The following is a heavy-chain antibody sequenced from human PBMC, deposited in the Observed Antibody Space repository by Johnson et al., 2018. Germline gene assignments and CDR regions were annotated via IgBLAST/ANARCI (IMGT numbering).Heavy chain of an antibody. CDR2: INYSGNT. J-gene: IGHJ6*02. Sequence: QVQLQQWGAGLLKPSETLSLTCAVYGGSLSGYYWSWIRQPPGKGLEWIGEINYSGNTNYNQPLKSRVTISVDTSKKQFSLRLTSVTVADTAVYFCVGSDDDYGMDVWGQGTTVIVSS. CDR3: VGSDDDYGMDV. V-gene: IGHV4-34*01. D-gene: IGHD1-1*01. CDR1: GGSLSGYY.